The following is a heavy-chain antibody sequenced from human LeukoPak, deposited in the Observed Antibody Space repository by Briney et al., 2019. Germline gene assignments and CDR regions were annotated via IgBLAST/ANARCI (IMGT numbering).Heavy chain of an antibody. CDR2: IRYDGSNK. Sequence: GGSLRLSCAASGFTFSSYGMHWVRQAPGKGLEWVAFIRYDGSNKYYADSVKGRFTISRDNSKNTLYLQVNSLRAEDTAVYYCAKDHRGGSWYYFDYWGQGTLVTVSS. J-gene: IGHJ4*02. CDR1: GFTFSSYG. D-gene: IGHD6-13*01. CDR3: AKDHRGGSWYYFDY. V-gene: IGHV3-30*02.